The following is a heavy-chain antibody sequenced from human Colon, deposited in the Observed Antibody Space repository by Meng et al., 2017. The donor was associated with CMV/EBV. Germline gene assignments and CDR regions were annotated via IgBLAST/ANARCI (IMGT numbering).Heavy chain of an antibody. CDR3: AREPCSTLDCYSPVNWFEF. Sequence: GESLKISCVDSEFTCSKYEMNWVRQVPGKGLEWIAYISSSGPTTYYADSVKGRFTISKDNAKNSLYLQMNSLSADDTAVYYCAREPCSTLDCYSPVNWFEFWGQGILVTVSS. J-gene: IGHJ5*01. D-gene: IGHD2-21*02. CDR1: EFTCSKYE. V-gene: IGHV3-48*03. CDR2: ISSSGPTT.